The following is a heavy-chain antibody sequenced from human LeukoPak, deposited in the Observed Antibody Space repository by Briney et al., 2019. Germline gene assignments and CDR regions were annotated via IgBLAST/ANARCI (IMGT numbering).Heavy chain of an antibody. CDR1: GFTVSYNY. CDR3: ASTPPRYLGYFDY. Sequence: PGGSLRLSCAASGFTVSYNYMSWVRQAPGKGLEWVSVIYSGGSTYYADSVKGRFTISRDNSKNTLYFQMNSLRAEDTAVYYRASTPPRYLGYFDYWGQGTLVTVSS. CDR2: IYSGGST. V-gene: IGHV3-53*01. D-gene: IGHD3-9*01. J-gene: IGHJ4*02.